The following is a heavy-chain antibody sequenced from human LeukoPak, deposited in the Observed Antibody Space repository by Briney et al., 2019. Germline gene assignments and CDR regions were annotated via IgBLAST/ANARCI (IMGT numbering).Heavy chain of an antibody. Sequence: PSETLSLTCTASGGSISSYYWSWIRQPPGKGLEWIGYIYYSGSTNYNPSLKSRVTISVDTSKSQFSLKLSSVTAADTAVYYCARGLGYYDSSGYPKFPFDYWGQGTLVTVSS. CDR3: ARGLGYYDSSGYPKFPFDY. D-gene: IGHD3-22*01. J-gene: IGHJ4*02. CDR1: GGSISSYY. CDR2: IYYSGST. V-gene: IGHV4-59*01.